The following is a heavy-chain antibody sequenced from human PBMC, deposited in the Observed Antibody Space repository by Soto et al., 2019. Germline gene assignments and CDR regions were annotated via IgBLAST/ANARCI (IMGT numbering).Heavy chain of an antibody. Sequence: QVQLVQSGAEVKKPGASVKVSCKASGYTFTSYYMHWVRQAPGQGLEWMGIINPSGGSTSYAQKFQGRVTITADESTSTAYMELSSLRSEDTAVYYCARERDSSSSGGWFDPWGQGTLVTVSS. D-gene: IGHD6-13*01. CDR1: GYTFTSYY. CDR2: INPSGGST. V-gene: IGHV1-46*01. J-gene: IGHJ5*02. CDR3: ARERDSSSSGGWFDP.